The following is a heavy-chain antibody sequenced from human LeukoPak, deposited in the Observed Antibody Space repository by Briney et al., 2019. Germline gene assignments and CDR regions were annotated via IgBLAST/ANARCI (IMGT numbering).Heavy chain of an antibody. V-gene: IGHV1-2*02. CDR3: ARAVGYYYDSSGYYY. D-gene: IGHD3-22*01. CDR2: INPNSGGT. J-gene: IGHJ4*02. Sequence: ASVKVSRKASGDTFTRHGISWVRQAPGQGLEWMGWINPNSGGTNYAQKFQGRVTMTRDTSISTAYMELSRLRSDDTAVYYCARAVGYYYDSSGYYYWGQGTLVTVSS. CDR1: GDTFTRHG.